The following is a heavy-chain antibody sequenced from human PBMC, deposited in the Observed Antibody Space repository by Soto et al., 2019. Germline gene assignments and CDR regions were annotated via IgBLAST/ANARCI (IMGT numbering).Heavy chain of an antibody. CDR1: GGSISTSSYY. J-gene: IGHJ4*02. V-gene: IGHV4-39*01. D-gene: IGHD6-19*01. CDR3: ASGWRVFDF. CDR2: IYYTGGT. Sequence: QLQLHESGPGLVRPSETLSLTCTVSGGSISTSSYYWGWLRQPPGKGLEWIGSIYYTGGTYSTPSLKSRVTLSVDTPTHQFSLRLSSVTVADTAIYYSASGWRVFDFWGQGTLVTVSS.